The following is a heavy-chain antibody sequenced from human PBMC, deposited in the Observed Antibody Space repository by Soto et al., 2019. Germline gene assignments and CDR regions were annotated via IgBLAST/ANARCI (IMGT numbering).Heavy chain of an antibody. CDR1: GYTFTSYG. Sequence: ASVKVSCKASGYTFTSYGISWVRQAPGQGLEWMGWISAYNGNTNYAQKLQSRVTMTTDTSTSTAYMELRSLRSDDTAVYYCARKGGSGHYYYYYGMDVWGQGTTVTVSS. J-gene: IGHJ6*02. D-gene: IGHD3-10*01. CDR2: ISAYNGNT. CDR3: ARKGGSGHYYYYYGMDV. V-gene: IGHV1-18*01.